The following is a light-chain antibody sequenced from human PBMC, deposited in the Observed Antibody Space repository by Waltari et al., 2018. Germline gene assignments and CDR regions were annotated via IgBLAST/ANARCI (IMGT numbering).Light chain of an antibody. V-gene: IGKV3-20*01. CDR2: DAS. J-gene: IGKJ1*01. CDR1: QSVRSSY. Sequence: EIVLSQSPGTLSLSPGERANLTCRASQSVRSSYLAWYQQKPGQAPRLVISDASDRATGIPDRFSGSESGTDFTLTINRLEPEDFAVYYCQQYDSSPPTFGQGTRVEIK. CDR3: QQYDSSPPT.